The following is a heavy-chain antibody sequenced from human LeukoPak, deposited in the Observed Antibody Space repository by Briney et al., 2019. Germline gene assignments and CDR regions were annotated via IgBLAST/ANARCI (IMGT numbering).Heavy chain of an antibody. Sequence: GGSLRLSCAASGFTFSSYEMNWVRQAPGKGLEWVSYISSSGSTIYYADSVKGRFTISRDDAKNSLYLQMNSLRAKDTAVYYCARDTSSWLDAFDIWGQGTMVTVSS. V-gene: IGHV3-48*03. J-gene: IGHJ3*02. CDR2: ISSSGSTI. D-gene: IGHD6-13*01. CDR1: GFTFSSYE. CDR3: ARDTSSWLDAFDI.